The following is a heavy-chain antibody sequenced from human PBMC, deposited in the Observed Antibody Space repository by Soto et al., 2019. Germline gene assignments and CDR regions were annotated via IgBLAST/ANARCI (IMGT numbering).Heavy chain of an antibody. CDR2: ISYDGSNK. CDR1: GFTFSSYG. J-gene: IGHJ6*02. D-gene: IGHD5-18*01. CDR3: AKDGGGYNYGYVMLDKYYYGMDV. V-gene: IGHV3-30*18. Sequence: HPGGSLRLSCAASGFTFSSYGMHWVRQAPGKGLEWVAVISYDGSNKYYADSVRGRFTISRDNSKNTLFLQMNSLRAEDTAVYYCAKDGGGYNYGYVMLDKYYYGMDVWGQGTTVTVSS.